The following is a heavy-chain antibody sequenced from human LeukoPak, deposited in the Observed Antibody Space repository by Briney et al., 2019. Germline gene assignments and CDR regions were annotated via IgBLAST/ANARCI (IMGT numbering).Heavy chain of an antibody. CDR2: ISGSGGST. D-gene: IGHD4-17*01. CDR3: AKTTYAVAVFDY. Sequence: GGTLRLSCAASGFTFSSYGMSWVRQAPGEGLEWVSAISGSGGSTYYADSVKGRFTISRDNSKNTLYLQMNSLRAEDTAVYYCAKTTYAVAVFDYWGQGTLVTVSS. CDR1: GFTFSSYG. V-gene: IGHV3-23*01. J-gene: IGHJ4*02.